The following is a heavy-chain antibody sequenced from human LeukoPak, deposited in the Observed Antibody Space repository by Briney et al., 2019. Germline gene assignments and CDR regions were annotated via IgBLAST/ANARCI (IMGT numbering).Heavy chain of an antibody. CDR1: GFTFSSYA. CDR2: ISGSGGST. J-gene: IGHJ4*02. Sequence: GGSLRLSCAASGFTFSSYAMSWVRQAPGKGLEWVSAISGSGGSTYYADSVKGRFTISRDNSKNTLYLQMNSLRAEDTAVYYCARKGYRGLRFPIDYWGQGTLVTVSS. CDR3: ARKGYRGLRFPIDY. V-gene: IGHV3-23*01. D-gene: IGHD3-3*01.